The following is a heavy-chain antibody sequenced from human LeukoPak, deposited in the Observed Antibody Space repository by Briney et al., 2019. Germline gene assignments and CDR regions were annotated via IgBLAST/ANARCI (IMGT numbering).Heavy chain of an antibody. CDR1: AFTFSSYG. CDR2: IQYDRTNE. V-gene: IGHV3-30*02. CDR3: AKDRCSDGIGCYYYYMEV. D-gene: IGHD2-15*01. J-gene: IGHJ6*03. Sequence: GGSLRLSCAASAFTFSSYGMHWVRQAPGKGLEWVAYIQYDRTNEQYAHSVKGRFRISRDNSNNILYLQMNSLRTEDTAVYYCAKDRCSDGIGCYYYYMEVWGKGTTVTISS.